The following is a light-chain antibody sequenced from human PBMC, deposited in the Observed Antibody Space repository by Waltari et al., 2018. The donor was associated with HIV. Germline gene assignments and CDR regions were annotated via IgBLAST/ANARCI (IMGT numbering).Light chain of an antibody. V-gene: IGKV3-15*01. J-gene: IGKJ4*01. CDR2: AAS. CDR3: QQYNDWPLT. Sequence: EIVMTQSPATLSVSPGARAALSCRASQSIATNLAWYQQKAGQATRLLVFAASTTATGVPARFSGSGSGMEFTLTISSLQSEDVAIYYCQQYNDWPLTFGGGTKVEIK. CDR1: QSIATN.